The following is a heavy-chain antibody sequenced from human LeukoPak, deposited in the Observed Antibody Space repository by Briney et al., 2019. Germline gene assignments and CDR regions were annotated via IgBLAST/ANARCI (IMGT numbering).Heavy chain of an antibody. D-gene: IGHD6-13*01. V-gene: IGHV3-21*01. Sequence: GGSLRLSCAASGFTFSSYSMNWVRQAPGKGLEWVSSISSSSSYIYYADSVKGRFTISRDNAKNSLYLQMNSLRAEDTAVYYCARLGYSSSWRDAFDIWGQGTMVTVSS. CDR3: ARLGYSSSWRDAFDI. CDR2: ISSSSSYI. CDR1: GFTFSSYS. J-gene: IGHJ3*02.